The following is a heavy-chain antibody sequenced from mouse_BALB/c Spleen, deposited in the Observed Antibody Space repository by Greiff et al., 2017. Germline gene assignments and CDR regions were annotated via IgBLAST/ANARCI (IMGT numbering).Heavy chain of an antibody. CDR3: ARHSRLVSGFAY. V-gene: IGHV5-6-2*01. D-gene: IGHD6-2*01. CDR2: INSNGGST. Sequence: EVKLVESGGGLVKLGGSLTLSCAASGFTFSSYYMSWVRQTPEKRLELVAAINSNGGSTYYPDTVKGRFTISRDNAKNTLYLQMSSLKSEDTALYYCARHSRLVSGFAYWGQGTLVTVSA. J-gene: IGHJ3*01. CDR1: GFTFSSYY.